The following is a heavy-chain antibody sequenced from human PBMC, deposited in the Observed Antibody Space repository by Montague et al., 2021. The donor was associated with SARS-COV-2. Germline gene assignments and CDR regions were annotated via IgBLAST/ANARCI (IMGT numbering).Heavy chain of an antibody. Sequence: SETLSLTCTVSGGSISGYYWSWIRQSPGKGLEWIGYIYYSGSTKYNPFLESRATVSVDRSKNQVSLKLSSVTPADMAVYYCARLLRSCSNGVCRTYYYYAMDVWGQGTTVTVSS. J-gene: IGHJ6*02. CDR2: IYYSGST. CDR3: ARLLRSCSNGVCRTYYYYAMDV. CDR1: GGSISGYY. D-gene: IGHD2-8*01. V-gene: IGHV4-59*01.